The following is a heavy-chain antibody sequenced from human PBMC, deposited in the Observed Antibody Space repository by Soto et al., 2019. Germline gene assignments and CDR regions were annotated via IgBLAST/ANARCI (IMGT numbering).Heavy chain of an antibody. CDR3: ARGGYYDSSGYYYFDY. V-gene: IGHV4-31*03. Sequence: QVQLQESGPGLVKPSQTLSLTCTVSGGSISSGGYYWSWIRQHPGKGLEWIGYIYYSGSTYYNSSLKSRVTISVDPSKNQFALKLSSVTAADTAVYYCARGGYYDSSGYYYFDYWGQGTLVTVSS. D-gene: IGHD3-22*01. J-gene: IGHJ4*02. CDR1: GGSISSGGYY. CDR2: IYYSGST.